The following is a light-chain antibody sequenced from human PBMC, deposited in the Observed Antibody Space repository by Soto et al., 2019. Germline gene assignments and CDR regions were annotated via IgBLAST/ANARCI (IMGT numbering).Light chain of an antibody. Sequence: EVVLTQSPATLSLSPGERAILSCRASHNVGYDLAWYQQRPGQAPRLLISDAFNRATGIPARFSCSGPGTDFTLTISSLEPEDFAVYYCQQHNGWPLTFGGGTKVEI. CDR2: DAF. CDR3: QQHNGWPLT. J-gene: IGKJ4*01. CDR1: HNVGYD. V-gene: IGKV3-11*01.